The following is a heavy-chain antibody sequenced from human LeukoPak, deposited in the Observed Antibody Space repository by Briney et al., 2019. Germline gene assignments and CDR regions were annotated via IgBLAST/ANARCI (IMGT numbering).Heavy chain of an antibody. D-gene: IGHD5-18*01. CDR2: ISYDGSNK. CDR1: GFTFSTYY. V-gene: IGHV3-30*18. J-gene: IGHJ4*02. Sequence: GGSLRLSCAASGFTFSTYYMHWVRQAPGKGLEWVAVISYDGSNKYYADSVNGRFTISRDNSKNTLYLQMNSLRAEDTAVYYCAKAGASHTAMDFLFDYWGQGTLVTVSS. CDR3: AKAGASHTAMDFLFDY.